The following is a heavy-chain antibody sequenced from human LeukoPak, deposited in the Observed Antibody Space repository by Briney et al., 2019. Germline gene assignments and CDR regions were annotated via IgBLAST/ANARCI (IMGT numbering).Heavy chain of an antibody. CDR2: INHSGST. D-gene: IGHD3-10*01. CDR1: GGSFSGYY. CDR3: ASGLLWFY. V-gene: IGHV4-34*01. Sequence: SETLSLTCAVYGGSFSGYYWSWIRQPPGKGLEWIGEINHSGSTNYNPSLKSRVTISVDTSKNQFSLKLSSVTAADTAVYYCASGLLWFYWGQGTPVTVSS. J-gene: IGHJ4*02.